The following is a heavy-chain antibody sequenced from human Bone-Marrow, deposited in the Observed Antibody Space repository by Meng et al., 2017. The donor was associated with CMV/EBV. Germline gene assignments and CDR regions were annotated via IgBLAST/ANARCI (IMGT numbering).Heavy chain of an antibody. Sequence: GESLKISCAASGFTVSSNYMSWVRQAPGKGLECVSVIYSAGSTYYADSVKGRFTISRDNSKNTLYLQMNSLRAEDTAVYYCARDSPDYGDYLFDYWGQGGLVT. D-gene: IGHD4-17*01. J-gene: IGHJ4*02. CDR2: IYSAGST. V-gene: IGHV3-53*01. CDR1: GFTVSSNY. CDR3: ARDSPDYGDYLFDY.